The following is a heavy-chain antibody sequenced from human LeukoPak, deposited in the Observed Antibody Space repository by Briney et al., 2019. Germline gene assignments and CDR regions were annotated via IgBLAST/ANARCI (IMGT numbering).Heavy chain of an antibody. CDR2: IKQDGSEK. CDR3: ARDIHYYDTRDALDI. CDR1: GFTFSSYW. V-gene: IGHV3-7*01. Sequence: GGSLRLSCAASGFTFSSYWMNWVRQASGKGLEWVANIKQDGSEKYYVDSVKGRFTISRDNAKNSLYLQMNSLRADDTAVYYCARDIHYYDTRDALDIWGQGTMVTVSS. J-gene: IGHJ3*02. D-gene: IGHD3-22*01.